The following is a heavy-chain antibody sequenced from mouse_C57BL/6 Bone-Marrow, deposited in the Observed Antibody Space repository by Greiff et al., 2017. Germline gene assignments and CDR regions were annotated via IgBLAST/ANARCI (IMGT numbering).Heavy chain of an antibody. V-gene: IGHV1-55*01. J-gene: IGHJ4*01. D-gene: IGHD1-1*01. CDR3: ASNYGYAMDY. Sequence: QVHVKQPGAELVKPGASVKMSCKASGYTFTSYWITWVKQRPGQGLEWIGDIYPGSGSTNYNEKFKSKATLTVDTSSSTAYMQLSSLTSEDSAVYYCASNYGYAMDYWGQGTSVTVSS. CDR2: IYPGSGST. CDR1: GYTFTSYW.